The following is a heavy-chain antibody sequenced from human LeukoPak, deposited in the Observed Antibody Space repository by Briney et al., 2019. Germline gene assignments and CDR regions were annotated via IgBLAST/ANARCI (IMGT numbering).Heavy chain of an antibody. J-gene: IGHJ4*02. CDR2: IWYDGSNK. V-gene: IGHV3-33*01. D-gene: IGHD5-18*01. CDR1: GFTFSSYG. Sequence: GRSLRHSCAASGFTFSSYGMHWVRQAPGKGLEWVAVIWYDGSNKYYADSVKGRFTISRDNSKNTLYLQMNSLRAEDTAVYYSARDQNRGYSYGYGGYWGQGTLVTVSS. CDR3: ARDQNRGYSYGYGGY.